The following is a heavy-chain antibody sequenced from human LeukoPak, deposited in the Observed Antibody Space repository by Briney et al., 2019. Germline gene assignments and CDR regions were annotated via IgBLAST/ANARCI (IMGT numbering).Heavy chain of an antibody. CDR3: NTAYVDSRP. D-gene: IGHD3-10*02. CDR1: GLSFNNAL. CDR2: IKTKADGGST. J-gene: IGHJ5*02. V-gene: IGHV3-15*01. Sequence: PGGSLRLSCAGCGLSFNNALMTWVRQAPGKGLAGVGRIKTKADGGSTDYAAPVKDRFIISRDDSKNTLYLQMNSLKIEDTAVYYCNTAYVDSRPWGQGTLVTVSS.